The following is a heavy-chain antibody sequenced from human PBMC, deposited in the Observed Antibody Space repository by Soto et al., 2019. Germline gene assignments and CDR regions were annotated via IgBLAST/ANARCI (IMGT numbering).Heavy chain of an antibody. D-gene: IGHD1-26*01. Sequence: QVQLVQSGAEVKKPGSSVKVSCKASGGTFSSYAISWVRQAPGQGLEWMGGIIPIFGTASYAQKFQGRVTIPADESTSTAYMELSSLRSEDTAVYYCARVGVGATTHDSFDFWGQGTMVTVSS. J-gene: IGHJ3*01. V-gene: IGHV1-69*01. CDR1: GGTFSSYA. CDR2: IIPIFGTA. CDR3: ARVGVGATTHDSFDF.